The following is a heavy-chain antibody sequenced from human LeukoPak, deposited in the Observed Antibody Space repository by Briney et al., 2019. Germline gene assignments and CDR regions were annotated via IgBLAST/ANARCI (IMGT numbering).Heavy chain of an antibody. V-gene: IGHV1-2*02. CDR1: GYTFTGYY. J-gene: IGHJ4*02. Sequence: GASVKVSCKASGYTFTGYYMHWVRQAPGQGLEWMGWINPNSGGTNYAQKFQGRVTMTRDTSISTAYMELSRLRSDDTAVYYCARYYQGRSGYLSDYWGQGTLVTVSS. CDR3: ARYYQGRSGYLSDY. D-gene: IGHD3-10*01. CDR2: INPNSGGT.